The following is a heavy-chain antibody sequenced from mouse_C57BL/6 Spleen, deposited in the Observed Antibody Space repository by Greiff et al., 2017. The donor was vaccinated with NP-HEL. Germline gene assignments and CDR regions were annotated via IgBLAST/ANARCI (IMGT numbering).Heavy chain of an antibody. CDR3: TRSMGRGTVYFDY. D-gene: IGHD4-1*01. V-gene: IGHV1-15*01. J-gene: IGHJ2*01. CDR2: IDPATGGT. Sequence: QVQLQQSGAELVRPGASVTLSCKASGYTFTDYEMHWVKQTPVHGLEWIGAIDPATGGTAYNQKFKGKAILTADKSSSTAYMELRSLTSEDSAVYYCTRSMGRGTVYFDYWGQGTTLTVSS. CDR1: GYTFTDYE.